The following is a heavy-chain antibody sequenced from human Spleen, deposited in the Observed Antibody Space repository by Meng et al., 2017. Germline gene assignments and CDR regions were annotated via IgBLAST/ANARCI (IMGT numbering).Heavy chain of an antibody. Sequence: GESLKISCAASGFTFSNAWMTWVRQAPGTGPEWIGRMKSNVDGGTVDYAAALKGRFFISRDDSKNMIYLQMNSLKSEDTAVYYCTGHIDYWGHGTLVTVSS. CDR1: GFTFSNAW. J-gene: IGHJ4*01. V-gene: IGHV3-15*01. CDR2: MKSNVDGGTV. CDR3: TGHIDY.